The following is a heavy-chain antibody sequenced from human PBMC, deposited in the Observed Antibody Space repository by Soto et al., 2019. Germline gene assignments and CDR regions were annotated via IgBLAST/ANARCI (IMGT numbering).Heavy chain of an antibody. D-gene: IGHD2-2*01. CDR3: ARLPARFRMPRQYYYGMDV. J-gene: IGHJ6*02. CDR2: IYYSGST. CDR1: GGSISSSSYY. Sequence: QLQLQESGPGLVKPSETLSLTCTVSGGSISSSSYYWGWIRQPPGKGLEWIGSIYYSGSTYYNPSLKSRVTISGDTSKNQFSLKLSSVTAADTAVYYCARLPARFRMPRQYYYGMDVWGQGTTVTVSS. V-gene: IGHV4-39*01.